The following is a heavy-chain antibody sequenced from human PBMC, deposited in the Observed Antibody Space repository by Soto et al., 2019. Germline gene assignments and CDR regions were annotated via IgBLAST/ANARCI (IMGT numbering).Heavy chain of an antibody. CDR1: GGSINYSY. CDR2: ISYTGSS. D-gene: IGHD4-17*01. V-gene: IGHV4-59*01. Sequence: QVQLQESGPGLVKPSETLSLTCTVSGGSINYSYWTWIRQPPGKGLEWIGYISYTGSSNYNASLKSQLTISVDTAKNQFSLKLSSVTAADTALYYCARVNYGDYYYGKDVWGQWTTVTVSS. J-gene: IGHJ6*02. CDR3: ARVNYGDYYYGKDV.